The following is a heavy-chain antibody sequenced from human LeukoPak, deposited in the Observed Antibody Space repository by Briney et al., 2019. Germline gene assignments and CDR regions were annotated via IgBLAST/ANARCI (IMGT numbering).Heavy chain of an antibody. J-gene: IGHJ3*02. CDR3: ARGRSYGYSSGWYRAFDI. D-gene: IGHD6-19*01. Sequence: PSETLSLTCTVSGGSISSYYWSWIRQPPGKGLEWIGYICYSGSTNHNPSLKSRVTISVDTSKNQFSLKLSSVTAADTAVYYCARGRSYGYSSGWYRAFDIWGQGTMVTVSS. CDR2: ICYSGST. V-gene: IGHV4-59*01. CDR1: GGSISSYY.